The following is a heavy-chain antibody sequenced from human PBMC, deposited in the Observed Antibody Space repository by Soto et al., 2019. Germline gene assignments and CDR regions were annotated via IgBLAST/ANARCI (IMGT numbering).Heavy chain of an antibody. CDR1: GFTFRNYK. CDR3: AKDRSGSYWT. J-gene: IGHJ5*02. V-gene: IGHV3-48*01. CDR2: ISIGSSSM. Sequence: PGGSLRLSCEASGFTFRNYKMNWVRQAPGKGLEWVSQISIGSSSMDYADSVKGRFTISRDIAKNTLYMQMNSLTVEDTAVYYCAKDRSGSYWTWGQGTLVTVSS. D-gene: IGHD1-26*01.